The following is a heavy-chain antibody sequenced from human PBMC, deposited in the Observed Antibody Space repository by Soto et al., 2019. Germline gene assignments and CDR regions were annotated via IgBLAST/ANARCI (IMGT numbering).Heavy chain of an antibody. V-gene: IGHV3-30-3*01. Sequence: QVQLVESGGGVVQPGRSLRLSCAASGFTFSSYAMHWVRQAPGKGLEWVAVISYDGSNKYYADSVKGRFTISRDNSKNTLYLQMNSLRAEDTAVYYCASAERSSSWFDYWGQGTLVTVSS. CDR2: ISYDGSNK. CDR3: ASAERSSSWFDY. CDR1: GFTFSSYA. J-gene: IGHJ4*02. D-gene: IGHD6-13*01.